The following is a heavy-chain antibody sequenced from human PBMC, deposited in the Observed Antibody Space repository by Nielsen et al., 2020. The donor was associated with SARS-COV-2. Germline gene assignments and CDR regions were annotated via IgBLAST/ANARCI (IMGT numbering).Heavy chain of an antibody. D-gene: IGHD6-13*01. Sequence: ESLKISCAASGFTFDDYGMSWVRQAPGKGLEWVSGINWNGGSTGDADSVKGRFTISRDNAKNSLYLQMNSLRAEDTALYHCARGLIAAAGNWFDPWGQGTLVTVSS. CDR2: INWNGGST. V-gene: IGHV3-20*01. CDR1: GFTFDDYG. J-gene: IGHJ5*02. CDR3: ARGLIAAAGNWFDP.